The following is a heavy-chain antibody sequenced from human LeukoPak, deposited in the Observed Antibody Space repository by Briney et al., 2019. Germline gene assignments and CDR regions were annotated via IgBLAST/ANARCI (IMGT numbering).Heavy chain of an antibody. D-gene: IGHD6-13*01. J-gene: IGHJ5*02. V-gene: IGHV1-8*01. Sequence: ASVKVSCKASGYTFTSYDINWVRQATGQGLEWMGWMNPNSGNTGYAQKFQGRVTVTRNTSISTAYMELSSLRSEDTAVYYCARGRAGVFGIAAAAGFDPWGQGTLVTVSS. CDR1: GYTFTSYD. CDR3: ARGRAGVFGIAAAAGFDP. CDR2: MNPNSGNT.